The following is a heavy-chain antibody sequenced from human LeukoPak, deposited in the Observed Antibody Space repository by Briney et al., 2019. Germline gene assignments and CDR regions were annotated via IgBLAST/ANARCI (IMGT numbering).Heavy chain of an antibody. Sequence: SCKASGGTFSSYGMHWVRQAPGKGLEWVAVIWYDGSNKYYADSVKGRFTISRDNSKNTLYLQMNSLRAEDTAVYYCARLGFGDGMDVWGQGTTVTVSS. D-gene: IGHD2-15*01. CDR1: GGTFSSYG. CDR2: IWYDGSNK. CDR3: ARLGFGDGMDV. V-gene: IGHV3-33*01. J-gene: IGHJ6*02.